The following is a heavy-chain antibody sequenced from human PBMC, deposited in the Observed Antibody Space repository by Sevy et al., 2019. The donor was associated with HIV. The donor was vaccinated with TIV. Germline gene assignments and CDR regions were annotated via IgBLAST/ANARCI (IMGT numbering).Heavy chain of an antibody. CDR1: GLIFSHYG. CDR3: AKNTAAAGTGGFDY. Sequence: GGSLRLSCAASGLIFSHYGMHWVRQAPGKGLEWVAFISFDGSNKYYVDSVKGRFTISRDNSKNTLYLQMNSLRTEDTALYYCAKNTAAAGTGGFDYLGPGTLVTVSS. CDR2: ISFDGSNK. D-gene: IGHD6-13*01. J-gene: IGHJ4*02. V-gene: IGHV3-30*02.